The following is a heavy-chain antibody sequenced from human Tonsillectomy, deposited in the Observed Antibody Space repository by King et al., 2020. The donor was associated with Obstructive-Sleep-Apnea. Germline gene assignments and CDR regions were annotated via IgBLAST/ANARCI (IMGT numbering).Heavy chain of an antibody. J-gene: IGHJ4*02. CDR3: AREIVVNYYDSGGPIDY. CDR1: GGSISSSSYY. V-gene: IGHV4-39*07. CDR2: IYYSGST. Sequence: QLQESGPGLVKPSETLSLTCTVSGGSISSSSYYWGWIRQPPGKGLEWIGSIYYSGSTYYNPSLKSRVTISVDTSKNQFSLKLSSVTAADTAVYYCAREIVVNYYDSGGPIDYWGQGTLVTVSS. D-gene: IGHD3-22*01.